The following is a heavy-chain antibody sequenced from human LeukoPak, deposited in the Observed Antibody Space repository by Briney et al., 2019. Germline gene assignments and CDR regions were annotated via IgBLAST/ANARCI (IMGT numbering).Heavy chain of an antibody. CDR2: INPNSGGT. V-gene: IGHV1-2*04. J-gene: IGHJ4*02. Sequence: GASVKVSCKASGYTFTGYYMHWVRQAPGQGLEWMGWINPNSGGTNYAQKFQGWVTMTRDTSIGTAYVELSRLRSDDTAVYYCARSVVPAAMVDYWGQGTLVTVSS. D-gene: IGHD2-2*01. CDR3: ARSVVPAAMVDY. CDR1: GYTFTGYY.